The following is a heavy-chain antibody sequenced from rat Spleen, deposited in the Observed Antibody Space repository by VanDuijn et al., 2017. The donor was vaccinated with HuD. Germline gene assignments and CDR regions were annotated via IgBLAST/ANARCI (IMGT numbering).Heavy chain of an antibody. D-gene: IGHD1-4*01. V-gene: IGHV5-29*01. CDR1: GFTFSNYG. J-gene: IGHJ1*01. CDR3: ARVPGYNDWYLDF. Sequence: EVQLVESGGGLVQPGRSLKLSCAASGFTFSNYGMAWVCQAPTKGLEWVATISYDGSSTYYRDSVKGRFTIARDNAKSTLYLQMDSLRSEDTATYYGARVPGYNDWYLDFWGPGTMVTVSS. CDR2: ISYDGSST.